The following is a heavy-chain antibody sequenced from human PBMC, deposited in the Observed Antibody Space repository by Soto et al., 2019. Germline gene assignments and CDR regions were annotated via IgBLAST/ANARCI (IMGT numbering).Heavy chain of an antibody. CDR3: ARASNYGSGSYGSRALDI. CDR2: ISSSSTYI. CDR1: GFTFSRYS. D-gene: IGHD3-10*01. V-gene: IGHV3-21*01. Sequence: EVQLVESGGGLVKPGGSLRLSCAASGFTFSRYSMNWVRQAPGKGLEWVSSISSSSTYIYYADSVKGRFTISRDNAKNSLYLQMDSLRAEDKAVYYCARASNYGSGSYGSRALDIWGQGTMVTVSS. J-gene: IGHJ3*02.